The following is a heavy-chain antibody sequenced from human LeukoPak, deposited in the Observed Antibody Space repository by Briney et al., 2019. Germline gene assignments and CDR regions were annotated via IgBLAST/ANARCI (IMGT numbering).Heavy chain of an antibody. V-gene: IGHV1-8*01. CDR3: ARGGEMATIIHYYYYMDV. J-gene: IGHJ6*03. Sequence: ASVKVSCKASRYTFTSYEINWVRQATGQGLEWMGWMNPNSGNTGYAQKFQGRVTMTRNTSISTAYMELSSLRSEDTAVYYCARGGEMATIIHYYYYMDVWGKGTTVTVSS. CDR1: RYTFTSYE. CDR2: MNPNSGNT. D-gene: IGHD5-24*01.